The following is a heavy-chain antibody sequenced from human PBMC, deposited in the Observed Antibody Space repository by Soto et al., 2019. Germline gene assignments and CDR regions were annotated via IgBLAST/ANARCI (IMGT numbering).Heavy chain of an antibody. CDR3: ARDGQDCSGGSCYGLFDY. D-gene: IGHD2-15*01. CDR1: GGTFSSYT. V-gene: IGHV1-69*04. J-gene: IGHJ4*02. Sequence: GASVKVSCKASGGTFSSYTISWVRQAPGQGLEWMGRIIPILGIANYAQKFQGRVTITADKSTSTAYMELSSLRSEDTAVYYCARDGQDCSGGSCYGLFDYWGQGTLVTVS. CDR2: IIPILGIA.